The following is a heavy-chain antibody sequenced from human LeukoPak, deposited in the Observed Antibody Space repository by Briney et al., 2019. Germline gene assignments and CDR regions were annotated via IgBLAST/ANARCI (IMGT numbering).Heavy chain of an antibody. Sequence: GGSLRLSCAASGFTLNNYWMHWVRQAPGKGLVWVSRINVDGSSISYADSVKGRFTISSDNARNTLYLQMNSLRAEDTAVYYCTRIKWDLTYFDYWGQGTLVTASS. V-gene: IGHV3-74*01. CDR2: INVDGSSI. CDR1: GFTLNNYW. D-gene: IGHD1-26*01. CDR3: TRIKWDLTYFDY. J-gene: IGHJ4*02.